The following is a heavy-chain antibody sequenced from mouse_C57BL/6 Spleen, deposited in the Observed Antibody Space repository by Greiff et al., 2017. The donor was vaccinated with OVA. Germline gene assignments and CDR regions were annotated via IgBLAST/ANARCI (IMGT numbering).Heavy chain of an antibody. Sequence: VKLQQPGAELVKPGASVKLSCKASGYTFTSYWMHWVKQRPGQGLEWIGMIHPNSGSTNYNEKFKSKATLTVDKSSSTAYMQLSSLTSEDSAVYYCARELLRTGAMDYWGQGTSVTVSS. CDR1: GYTFTSYW. CDR3: ARELLRTGAMDY. V-gene: IGHV1-64*01. D-gene: IGHD1-1*01. CDR2: IHPNSGST. J-gene: IGHJ4*01.